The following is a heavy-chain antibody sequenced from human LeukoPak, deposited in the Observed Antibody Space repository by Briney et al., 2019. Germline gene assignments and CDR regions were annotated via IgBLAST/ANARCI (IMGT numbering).Heavy chain of an antibody. V-gene: IGHV3-48*03. Sequence: PGGSLRLSCAASGFTFSSYEMNWVRQAPGKGLEWVSYISSSGSTIYYADSVKGRFTISRDNAKNSLYLQMNSPRAEDTAVYYCARVVYDYVWGSYSWDYWGQGTLVTVSS. CDR3: ARVVYDYVWGSYSWDY. CDR2: ISSSGSTI. CDR1: GFTFSSYE. D-gene: IGHD3-16*01. J-gene: IGHJ4*02.